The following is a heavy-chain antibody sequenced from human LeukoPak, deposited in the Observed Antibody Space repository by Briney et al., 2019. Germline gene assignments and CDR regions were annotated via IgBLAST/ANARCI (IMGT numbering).Heavy chain of an antibody. V-gene: IGHV4-39*07. CDR1: GGSISSSSYY. Sequence: SSETLSLTCTVSGGSISSSSYYWGWIRQPPGKGLGWIGSIYYSGSTYYNPSLKSRVTMSLDTSKNQFSLKLSSVTAADTAVYYCARGLRGDLDYWGQGTLVTVSS. CDR3: ARGLRGDLDY. CDR2: IYYSGST. D-gene: IGHD2-21*01. J-gene: IGHJ4*02.